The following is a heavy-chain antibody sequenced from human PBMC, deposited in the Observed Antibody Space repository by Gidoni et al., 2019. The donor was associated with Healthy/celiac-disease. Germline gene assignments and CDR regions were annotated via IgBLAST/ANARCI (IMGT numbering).Heavy chain of an antibody. V-gene: IGHV3-21*01. J-gene: IGHJ3*02. CDR1: GFTFGSYS. CDR2: ISSSSSYI. D-gene: IGHD5-12*01. Sequence: EVQLVESGGGLVKPGGSLRLSCAAPGFTFGSYSMNWVRQAPGKGLEWVSSISSSSSYIYYADSVKGRFTISRDNAKNSLYLQMNSLRAEDTAVYYCARDREMATLGYAGGAFDIWGQGTMVTVSS. CDR3: ARDREMATLGYAGGAFDI.